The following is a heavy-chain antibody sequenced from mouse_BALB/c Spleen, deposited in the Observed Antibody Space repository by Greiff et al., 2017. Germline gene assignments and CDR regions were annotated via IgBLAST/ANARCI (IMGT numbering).Heavy chain of an antibody. Sequence: EVQRVESGGGLVQPGGSLKLSCAASGFTFSSYGMSWVRQTPDKRLELVATINSNGGSTYYPDSVKGRFTISRDNAKNTLYLQMSSLKSEDTAMYYCARELGPSYAMDYWGQGTSVTVSS. J-gene: IGHJ4*01. CDR1: GFTFSSYG. CDR2: INSNGGST. CDR3: ARELGPSYAMDY. D-gene: IGHD4-1*01. V-gene: IGHV5-6-3*01.